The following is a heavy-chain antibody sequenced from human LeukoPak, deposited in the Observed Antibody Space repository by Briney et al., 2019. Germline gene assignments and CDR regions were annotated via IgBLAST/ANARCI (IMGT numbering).Heavy chain of an antibody. CDR2: IHYSGST. V-gene: IGHV4-39*07. Sequence: SETLSLTCTVSGGSISSSSYYWGWIRQPPGKGLEWIGSIHYSGSTNYNPSLKSRVTISVDTSKNQFSLKLSSVTAADTAVYYCARSSAANWFDPWGQGTLVTVSS. CDR1: GGSISSSSYY. J-gene: IGHJ5*02. CDR3: ARSSAANWFDP.